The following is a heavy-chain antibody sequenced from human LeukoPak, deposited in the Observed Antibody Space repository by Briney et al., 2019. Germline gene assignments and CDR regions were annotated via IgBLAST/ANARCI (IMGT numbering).Heavy chain of an antibody. D-gene: IGHD5-24*01. Sequence: GGSLRLSCAASGFTFSSYEMNWVRQAPGKGLEWVSYISDSGTTIYYADSMKGRFTISRDNAKNSLYLQMNSLRAEDTAVYYCARDTAPDGYPAGCFDYWGQGTLVTVSS. CDR3: ARDTAPDGYPAGCFDY. V-gene: IGHV3-48*03. CDR1: GFTFSSYE. J-gene: IGHJ4*02. CDR2: ISDSGTTI.